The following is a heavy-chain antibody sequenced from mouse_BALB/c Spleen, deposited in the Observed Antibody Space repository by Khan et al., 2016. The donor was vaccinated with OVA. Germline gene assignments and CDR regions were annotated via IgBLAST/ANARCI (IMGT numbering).Heavy chain of an antibody. CDR3: ARTITTDKRDCYAMDY. J-gene: IGHJ4*01. Sequence: EVQLVESGGDLVKPGGYLKLSCAASGFSFSSYGMSWVRQTPDKRLEWVATISSGGPYTYFPDSVWVRFTISRDNAKHILYLQMSSLRSEDTAMYYCARTITTDKRDCYAMDYWGEGTSVTVSS. V-gene: IGHV5-6*01. CDR2: ISSGGPYT. CDR1: GFSFSSYG. D-gene: IGHD1-1*01.